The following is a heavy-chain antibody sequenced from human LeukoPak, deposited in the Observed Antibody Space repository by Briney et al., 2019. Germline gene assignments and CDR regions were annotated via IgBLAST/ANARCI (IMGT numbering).Heavy chain of an antibody. V-gene: IGHV4-59*08. J-gene: IGHJ4*01. CDR1: GASINNNF. CDR3: ARHRDYYDS. CDR2: IYSSGSA. D-gene: IGHD3-22*01. Sequence: PSETLSPTCTVSGASINNNFCTWIRQPPGKGLEWIGYIYSSGSANYNPSLKSRVIISGDTSKNQISLNLTSVTAADTALYFCARHRDYYDSWGHGTLVTVSS.